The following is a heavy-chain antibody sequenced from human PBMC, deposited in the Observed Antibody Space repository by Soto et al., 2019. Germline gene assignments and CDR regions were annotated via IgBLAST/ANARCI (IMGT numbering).Heavy chain of an antibody. Sequence: SETLSLTCIVSGGSISNYYWTWIRQPPGKGLEWIGRIYTSGSTNYNPSLKSRVTMSVDTSKNQFSLKLSSVTAADTAVYYCARVSSSSWNDAFDIWGQGTMVTVSS. J-gene: IGHJ3*02. CDR3: ARVSSSSWNDAFDI. D-gene: IGHD6-13*01. CDR2: IYTSGST. V-gene: IGHV4-4*07. CDR1: GGSISNYY.